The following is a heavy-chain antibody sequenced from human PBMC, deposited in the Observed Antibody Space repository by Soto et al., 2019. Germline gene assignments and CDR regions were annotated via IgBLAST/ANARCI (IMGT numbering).Heavy chain of an antibody. V-gene: IGHV3-21*01. D-gene: IGHD2-15*01. CDR2: ISSSSSYI. Sequence: GGSLRLSCAASGFTFSSYSMNWVRQAPGKGLEWVSSISSSSSYIYYADSVKGRFTISRDNAKNSLYLQMNSLRAEDTAVYYCARDPCSGGSCYPNWFDPWGQGTLVTAPQ. CDR1: GFTFSSYS. CDR3: ARDPCSGGSCYPNWFDP. J-gene: IGHJ5*02.